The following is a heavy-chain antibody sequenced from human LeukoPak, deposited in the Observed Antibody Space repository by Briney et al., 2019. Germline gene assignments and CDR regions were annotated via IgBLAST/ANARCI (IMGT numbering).Heavy chain of an antibody. D-gene: IGHD1-14*01. CDR1: GITFSDYY. V-gene: IGHV3-11*01. CDR2: ISSSGRLM. CDR3: ARDTNNGLDV. J-gene: IGHJ6*02. Sequence: PGGSLRLSCAASGITFSDYYINWIRQAPGKGLEWVSHISSSGRLMQYADSVKGRFTITRDNAQNFMSLQMNSLKPEDTAVYYCARDTNNGLDVWGRGTTVTVSS.